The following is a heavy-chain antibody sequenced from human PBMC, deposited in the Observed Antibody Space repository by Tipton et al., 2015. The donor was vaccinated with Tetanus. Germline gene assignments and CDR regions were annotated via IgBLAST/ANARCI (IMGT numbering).Heavy chain of an antibody. CDR3: ASGSTLDY. CDR2: ISSTSSYK. D-gene: IGHD1-1*01. V-gene: IGHV3-21*01. J-gene: IGHJ4*02. Sequence: SLRLSCVASGFTFSSYSMNWVRQAPGKGLEWISSISSTSSYKDYADSVKGRFTISRDNAKNSQYLQMNSLRAEDTAVYYCASGSTLDYWGQGTLVTVSS. CDR1: GFTFSSYS.